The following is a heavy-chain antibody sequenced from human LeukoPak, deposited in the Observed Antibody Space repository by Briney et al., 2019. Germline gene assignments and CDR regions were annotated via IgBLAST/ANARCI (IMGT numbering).Heavy chain of an antibody. V-gene: IGHV4-59*01. CDR1: GGSISSYY. CDR2: IYYSGST. Sequence: SSETLSLTCTVSGGSISSYYWSWIRQPPGKGLEWIGYIYYSGSTNYNPSLKSRVTISVDTSKNQFSLKLSSVTAADTAVYYCARDVWGGYFDYWGQGTLVTVSS. D-gene: IGHD3-16*01. J-gene: IGHJ4*02. CDR3: ARDVWGGYFDY.